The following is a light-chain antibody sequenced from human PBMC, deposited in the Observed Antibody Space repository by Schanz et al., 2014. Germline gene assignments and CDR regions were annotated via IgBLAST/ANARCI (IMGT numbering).Light chain of an antibody. J-gene: IGLJ3*02. Sequence: QSALTQPASVSGSPGQSITISCTGTSSDIGGYNYASWYQQHPGKAPKLMIYDVSNRPSGVSNRFSGSKSGNAASLTISGLQAEDEADYYCTSYTSDSTWVFGGGTKLTVL. V-gene: IGLV2-14*01. CDR3: TSYTSDSTWV. CDR2: DVS. CDR1: SSDIGGYNY.